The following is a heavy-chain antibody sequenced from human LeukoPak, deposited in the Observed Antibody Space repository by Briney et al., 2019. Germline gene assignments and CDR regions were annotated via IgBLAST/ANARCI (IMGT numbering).Heavy chain of an antibody. CDR1: RVAPTAVEST. J-gene: IGHJ4*02. CDR3: AGLAYVSSSVSAVRMDV. Sequence: SQTLSPTCALSRVAPTAVESTSSSIRQPPGKGLEWIGYIYYSGSTYNNPSLRSRLIISVDTSTNQLSLRLSSVTAAYTCVYLCAGLAYVSSSVSAVRMDVWGQGTLVTVSS. CDR2: IYYSGST. V-gene: IGHV4-30-4*01. D-gene: IGHD6-6*01.